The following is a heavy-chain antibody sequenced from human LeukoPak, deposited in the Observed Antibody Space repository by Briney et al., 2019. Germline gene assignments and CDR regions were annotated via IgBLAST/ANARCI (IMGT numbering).Heavy chain of an antibody. CDR3: ARDRGYYDSSGYYYVGYYFDY. J-gene: IGHJ4*02. CDR1: GFTFSSYW. Sequence: GGSLRLSCAASGFTFSSYWMSWVRQAPGKGLEWVANIKQDGSEKYYVDSVKGRFTISRGNAKNSLYLQMNSLRAEDTAVYYCARDRGYYDSSGYYYVGYYFDYWGQGTLVTVSS. D-gene: IGHD3-22*01. V-gene: IGHV3-7*01. CDR2: IKQDGSEK.